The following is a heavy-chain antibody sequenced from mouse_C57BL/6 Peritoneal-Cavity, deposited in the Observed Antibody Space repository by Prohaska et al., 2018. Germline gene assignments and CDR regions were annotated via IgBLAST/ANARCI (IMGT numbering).Heavy chain of an antibody. CDR3: ARDYDIDY. CDR2: IYPSDSET. Sequence: RPGSSVKLSCKASGYTFTSYWMDCVKQRPGQGLEWIGNIYPSDSETHYNQKFKDKATLTVDKSSSTAYMQLSSLTSEDSAVYYCARDYDIDYWGQGTTLTVSS. J-gene: IGHJ2*01. V-gene: IGHV1-61*01. D-gene: IGHD1-1*01. CDR1: GYTFTSYW.